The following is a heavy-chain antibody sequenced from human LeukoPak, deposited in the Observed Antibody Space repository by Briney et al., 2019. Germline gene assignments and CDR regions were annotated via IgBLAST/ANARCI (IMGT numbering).Heavy chain of an antibody. CDR1: GFTFDDYT. J-gene: IGHJ4*02. V-gene: IGHV3-43*01. D-gene: IGHD1-14*01. CDR2: ISWDGRST. CDR3: AFRSFPSEY. Sequence: GGSLRLSCAASGFTFDDYTMHWVRQAPGKGLEWVSLISWDGRSTYYADSVKGRFTISRDSSKNSLFLQMNSLRTEDTALYYCAFRSFPSEYWGQGSSVTVSS.